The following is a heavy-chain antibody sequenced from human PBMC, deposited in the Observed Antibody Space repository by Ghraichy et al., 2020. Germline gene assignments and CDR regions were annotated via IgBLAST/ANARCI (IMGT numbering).Heavy chain of an antibody. V-gene: IGHV3-7*01. Sequence: GESLNISCAASGFTFSSYWMSWVRQAPGKGLEWVANIKQDGSEKYYVDSVKGRFTISRDNAKNSLYLQMNSLRAEDTAVYYCARERYSSSFYFDYWGQGTLVTVSS. D-gene: IGHD6-6*01. J-gene: IGHJ4*02. CDR1: GFTFSSYW. CDR2: IKQDGSEK. CDR3: ARERYSSSFYFDY.